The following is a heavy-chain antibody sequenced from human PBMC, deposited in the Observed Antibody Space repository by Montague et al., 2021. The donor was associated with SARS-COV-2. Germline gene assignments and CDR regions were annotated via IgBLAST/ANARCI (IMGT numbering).Heavy chain of an antibody. D-gene: IGHD6-13*01. CDR3: AIEQLVQFDAFAI. J-gene: IGHJ3*02. CDR2: ISYDGSNK. Sequence: SLRLSCAASGFTFSSYAMHWVRQAPGKGLEWVAVISYDGSNKYYADSVKGRFTSSRDNSKNTLYLQMNSLRAEDTAVYYCAIEQLVQFDAFAIWGQGTMVTVSS. V-gene: IGHV3-30*04. CDR1: GFTFSSYA.